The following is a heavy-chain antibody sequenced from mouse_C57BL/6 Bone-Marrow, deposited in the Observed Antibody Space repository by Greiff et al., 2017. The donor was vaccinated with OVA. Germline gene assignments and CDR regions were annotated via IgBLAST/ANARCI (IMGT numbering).Heavy chain of an antibody. CDR3: ARKGVYYSTAWFAY. D-gene: IGHD2-5*01. Sequence: QVQLQQSGAELARPGASVKLSCKASGYTFTRYGISWVKQRTGQGLEWIGEIYPRSGNTYYNEKFKGKATLTADKSSSTAYMELRSLTSEDSAVYFWARKGVYYSTAWFAYWGQGTLVTVSA. J-gene: IGHJ3*01. CDR1: GYTFTRYG. CDR2: IYPRSGNT. V-gene: IGHV1-81*01.